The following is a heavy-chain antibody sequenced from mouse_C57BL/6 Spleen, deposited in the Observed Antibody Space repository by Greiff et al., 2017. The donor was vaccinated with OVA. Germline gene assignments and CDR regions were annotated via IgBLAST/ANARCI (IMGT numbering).Heavy chain of an antibody. CDR1: GYSFTGYY. J-gene: IGHJ1*03. CDR3: ARYYDYLWYFDV. D-gene: IGHD2-4*01. V-gene: IGHV1-42*01. CDR2: INPSTGGT. Sequence: VHVKQSGPELVKPGASVKISCKASGYSFTGYYMNWVKQSPEKSLEWIGEINPSTGGTTYNQKFKAKATLTVDKSSSTAYMQLKSLTSEDSAVYYCARYYDYLWYFDVWGTGTTVTVSS.